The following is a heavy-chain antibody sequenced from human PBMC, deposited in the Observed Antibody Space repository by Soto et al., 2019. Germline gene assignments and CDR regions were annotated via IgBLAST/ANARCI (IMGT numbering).Heavy chain of an antibody. D-gene: IGHD3-3*01. CDR3: AREAEWFNRGGSDY. V-gene: IGHV3-72*01. CDR2: TRNKANSYTT. J-gene: IGHJ4*02. Sequence: EVQLVESGGGLVQPGGSLRLSCAASGFTFSDHYMDWVRQAPGKGLEWVGRTRNKANSYTTEYAASVKGRFTISRDDSKNSLYLQMNSLKTEDTAVYYCAREAEWFNRGGSDYWGQGTLVTVSS. CDR1: GFTFSDHY.